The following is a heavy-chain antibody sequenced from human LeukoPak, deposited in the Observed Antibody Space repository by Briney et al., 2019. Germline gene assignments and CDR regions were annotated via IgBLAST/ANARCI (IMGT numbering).Heavy chain of an antibody. CDR3: TRGASGYGNFDY. J-gene: IGHJ4*02. CDR1: GFSVGGYW. D-gene: IGHD5-12*01. V-gene: IGHV3-74*01. CDR2: INSDGSSI. Sequence: GGSLRLSCAASGFSVGGYWMHWVRQGPGMGLVWVSRINSDGSSISYADSVKGRFSISRDNAKNTLYLQMNSLRAEDTAVYYCTRGASGYGNFDYWGQRTLVTVSS.